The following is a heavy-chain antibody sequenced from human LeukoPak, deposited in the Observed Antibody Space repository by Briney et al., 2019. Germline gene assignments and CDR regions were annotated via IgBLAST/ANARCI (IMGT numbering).Heavy chain of an antibody. CDR2: IIPIFGTA. V-gene: IGHV1-69*13. CDR1: GYTFTSYD. J-gene: IGHJ3*02. D-gene: IGHD3-22*01. Sequence: ASVTVSCTASGYTFTSYDINWVRQAPGQGLEWMGGIIPIFGTANYAQKFQGRVTITADESTSTAYMELSSLRSEDTAVYYCARASLHYYDSSGYSLHAFDIWGQGTMVTVSS. CDR3: ARASLHYYDSSGYSLHAFDI.